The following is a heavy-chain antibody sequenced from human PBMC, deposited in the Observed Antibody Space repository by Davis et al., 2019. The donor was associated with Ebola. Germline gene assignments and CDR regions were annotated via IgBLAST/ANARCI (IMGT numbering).Heavy chain of an antibody. V-gene: IGHV4-31*03. Sequence: SETLSLTCTVSGGSISSGGYYWSWIRQHPGKGLEWIGYIYYSGSTYYNPSLKSRVTISVDTSKNQFSLKLSSVTAADTAVYYCARDSGWERLHYFDYWGQGTLVTVSS. J-gene: IGHJ4*02. CDR2: IYYSGST. CDR1: GGSISSGGYY. CDR3: ARDSGWERLHYFDY. D-gene: IGHD1-26*01.